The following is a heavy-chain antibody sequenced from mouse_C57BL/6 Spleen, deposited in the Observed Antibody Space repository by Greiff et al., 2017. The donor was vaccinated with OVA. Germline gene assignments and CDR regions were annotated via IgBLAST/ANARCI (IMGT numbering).Heavy chain of an antibody. Sequence: QVQLQQSGAELVKPGASVKISCKASGYAFSSYWMNWVKQRPGKGLEWIGQIYPGDGDTNYNGKFQGKATLTADKSSSTAYMQLSSLTSEDSAVYFCARWYYGSSYDYAMDYWGQGTSVTVSS. CDR2: IYPGDGDT. J-gene: IGHJ4*01. D-gene: IGHD1-1*01. V-gene: IGHV1-80*01. CDR1: GYAFSSYW. CDR3: ARWYYGSSYDYAMDY.